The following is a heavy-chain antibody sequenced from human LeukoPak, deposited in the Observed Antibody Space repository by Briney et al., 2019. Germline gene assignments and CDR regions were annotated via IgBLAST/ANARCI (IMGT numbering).Heavy chain of an antibody. CDR3: AREGRYSSSSLFDP. J-gene: IGHJ5*02. CDR1: GGSISSYY. V-gene: IGHV4-59*01. D-gene: IGHD6-6*01. CDR2: IYYSGST. Sequence: SETLSLTCTVSGGSISSYYWSWIRQPPGKGLEWIGYIYYSGSTNYNPSLKSRVTISVDTSKNQFSLKLSSVTAADTAVYYCAREGRYSSSSLFDPWGQGTLVTVSS.